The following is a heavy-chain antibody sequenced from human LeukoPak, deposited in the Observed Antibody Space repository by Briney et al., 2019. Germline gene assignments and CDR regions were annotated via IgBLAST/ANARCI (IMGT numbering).Heavy chain of an antibody. Sequence: SETLSLTCAVSGVSISNYCWSWIRQPPGNGLEWIGYIYYSGSTHYNPSLKGRVTISVDTSKDQFSLKLTSVTAADTAVYYCARHVGGIGCSRDFCSLFDSWGQGTLVSVSS. J-gene: IGHJ4*02. CDR2: IYYSGST. V-gene: IGHV4-59*08. D-gene: IGHD3/OR15-3a*01. CDR1: GVSISNYC. CDR3: ARHVGGIGCSRDFCSLFDS.